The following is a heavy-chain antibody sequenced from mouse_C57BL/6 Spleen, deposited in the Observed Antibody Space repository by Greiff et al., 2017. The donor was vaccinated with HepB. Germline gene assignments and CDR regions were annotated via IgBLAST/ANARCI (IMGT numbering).Heavy chain of an antibody. D-gene: IGHD1-1*01. V-gene: IGHV14-2*01. CDR1: GFNIKDYY. Sequence: VQLKESGAELVKPGASVKLSCTASGFNIKDYYMHWVKQRTEQGLEWIGRIDPEDGETKYAPKFQGKATITADTSSNTAYLQLSSLTSEDTAVYYCASPPRSSYFYYAMDYWGQGTSVTVSS. CDR2: IDPEDGET. CDR3: ASPPRSSYFYYAMDY. J-gene: IGHJ4*01.